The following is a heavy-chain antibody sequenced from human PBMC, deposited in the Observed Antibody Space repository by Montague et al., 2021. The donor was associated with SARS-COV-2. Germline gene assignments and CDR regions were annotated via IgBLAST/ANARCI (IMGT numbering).Heavy chain of an antibody. Sequence: SETLSLTCTVSGGSITTYYWSWIRQPAGKGLEWIGRIYTSGSTNYNPSLKRRVTMSIDTSKNQFSLKLNSVTAADTAVYYCARVLGLGEFDYWGQGTLVTVSS. CDR3: ARVLGLGEFDY. J-gene: IGHJ4*02. D-gene: IGHD3-10*01. CDR1: GGSITTYY. V-gene: IGHV4-4*07. CDR2: IYTSGST.